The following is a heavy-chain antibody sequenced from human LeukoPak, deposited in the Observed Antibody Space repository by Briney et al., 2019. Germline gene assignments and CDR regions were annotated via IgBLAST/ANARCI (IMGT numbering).Heavy chain of an antibody. CDR3: ARDLVVPAAAYYYYGMDV. V-gene: IGHV4-61*05. Sequence: KTSETLSLTCTVSGGSTSSSSYYWGWIRQPPGKGLEWIGYIYYSGSTNYNPSLKSRVTISVDTSKNQFSLKLSSVTAADTAVYYCARDLVVPAAAYYYYGMDVWGQGTTVTVSS. CDR1: GGSTSSSSYY. D-gene: IGHD2-2*01. J-gene: IGHJ6*02. CDR2: IYYSGST.